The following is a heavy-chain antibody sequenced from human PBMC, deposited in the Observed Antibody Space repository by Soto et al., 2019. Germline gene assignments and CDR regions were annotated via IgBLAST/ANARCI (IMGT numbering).Heavy chain of an antibody. Sequence: GASVKVSCKASGYTFTSYYMHWVRQVPGQGLEWMGIINPSGGSTSYAQKFQGRVTMTRDTSTSTVYMELSSLRSEDTAVYYCARDYDILTGPVYYFDYWGQGTLVTVSS. CDR3: ARDYDILTGPVYYFDY. D-gene: IGHD3-9*01. V-gene: IGHV1-46*01. CDR2: INPSGGST. J-gene: IGHJ4*02. CDR1: GYTFTSYY.